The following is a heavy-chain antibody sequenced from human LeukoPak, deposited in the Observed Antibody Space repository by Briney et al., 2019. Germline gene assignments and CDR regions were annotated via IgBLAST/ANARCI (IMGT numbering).Heavy chain of an antibody. J-gene: IGHJ4*02. CDR3: ARDIDTAMVTATYFDY. CDR1: GFTLSSHG. Sequence: GRSLRLSCAGSGFTLSSHGMHWVRQAPGKGLEWVAAISYDGTKQYYADSVKSRFTVSRDNAKNSLSRLMNNVRLEDTAVYFCARDIDTAMVTATYFDYWGQGTLVTVSS. D-gene: IGHD5-18*01. V-gene: IGHV3-30*03. CDR2: ISYDGTKQ.